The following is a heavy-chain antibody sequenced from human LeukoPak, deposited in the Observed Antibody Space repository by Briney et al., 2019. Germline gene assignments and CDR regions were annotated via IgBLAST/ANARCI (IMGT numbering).Heavy chain of an antibody. V-gene: IGHV3-7*01. J-gene: IGHJ3*02. CDR2: VRQDGREK. Sequence: GGSLRLSCVASGFTLRTHYISWFRQAPGKGLEWVANVRQDGREKYYADSVKGRFTISRDNAKNSVYLQMDSLRAEDTAVYYCARDLDAFDIWGQGTMVTVSS. CDR1: GFTLRTHY. CDR3: ARDLDAFDI.